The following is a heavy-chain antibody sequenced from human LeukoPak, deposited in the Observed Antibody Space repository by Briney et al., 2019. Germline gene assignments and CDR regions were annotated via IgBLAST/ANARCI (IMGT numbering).Heavy chain of an antibody. D-gene: IGHD4-17*01. CDR3: AREELYGDYFSVGY. V-gene: IGHV1-18*01. CDR1: GYTFTSYG. CDR2: ISAYNGNT. J-gene: IGHJ4*02. Sequence: ASVKVSCKASGYTFTSYGISWVRQAPGQGLEWMGWISAYNGNTNYAQKLQGRVTMTTDTSTSTAYMELRSLRSDDTAVYYCAREELYGDYFSVGYWGQGTLVTVSS.